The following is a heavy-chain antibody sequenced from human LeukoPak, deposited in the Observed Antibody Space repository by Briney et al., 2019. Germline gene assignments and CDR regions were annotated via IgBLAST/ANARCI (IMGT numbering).Heavy chain of an antibody. D-gene: IGHD7-27*01. CDR2: ISAYDGNT. J-gene: IGHJ5*02. V-gene: IGHV1-18*01. CDR3: ARDQGNWVYDWFDP. CDR1: GFTFSNYG. Sequence: ASVKVSCKASGFTFSNYGIAWVRQAPGQGLEWMGWISAYDGNTNYAQKLQGRVTMTTDTSTSTAYMELRSLRSDDTAVYYCARDQGNWVYDWFDPWGQGTLVTVSS.